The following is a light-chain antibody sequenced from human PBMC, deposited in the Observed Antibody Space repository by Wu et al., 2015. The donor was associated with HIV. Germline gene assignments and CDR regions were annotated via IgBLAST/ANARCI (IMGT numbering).Light chain of an antibody. J-gene: IGKJ4*01. Sequence: TQPPATLYVSPGERATLSCRASQRLDNGLAWYQHRPGQAPRLLINDATNRATGIPVRFSGSGSATDFTLTISRLEPEDFAVYYCQNYGSFTSFGGGTTVEIK. CDR2: DAT. V-gene: IGKV3-11*01. CDR1: QRLDNG. CDR3: QNYGSFTS.